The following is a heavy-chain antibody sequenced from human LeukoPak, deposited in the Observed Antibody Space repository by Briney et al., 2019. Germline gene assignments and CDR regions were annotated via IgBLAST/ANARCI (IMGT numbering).Heavy chain of an antibody. D-gene: IGHD2-2*02. CDR1: GGTFSSYA. V-gene: IGHV1-69*10. Sequence: SVKVSCKASGGTFSSYAISWVRQAPGQGLEWTGGIIPILGIANYAQKFQGRVTITADESTSTAYMELSSLRSEDTAVYYCARGGWLVPAAIQGDDNYYYYMDVWGKGTTVTVSS. CDR2: IIPILGIA. CDR3: ARGGWLVPAAIQGDDNYYYYMDV. J-gene: IGHJ6*03.